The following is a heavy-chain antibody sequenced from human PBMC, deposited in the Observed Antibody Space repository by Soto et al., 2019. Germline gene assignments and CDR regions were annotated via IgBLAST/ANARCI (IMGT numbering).Heavy chain of an antibody. CDR1: GYSFTSYW. CDR3: ARHDKRYCSSTSPCYYYYMDV. Sequence: EVQLVQSGAEVKKPGESLKISCKGSGYSFTSYWIGWVRQMPGKGLEWMGIIYPGDSDTRYSPSFQGQVTISADKSISTAYLQWSSLKASDTAMYYCARHDKRYCSSTSPCYYYYMDVWGKGTTVTVSS. J-gene: IGHJ6*03. D-gene: IGHD2-2*01. V-gene: IGHV5-51*01. CDR2: IYPGDSDT.